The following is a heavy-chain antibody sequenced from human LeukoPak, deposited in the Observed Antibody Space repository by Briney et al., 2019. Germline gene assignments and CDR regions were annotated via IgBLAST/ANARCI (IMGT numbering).Heavy chain of an antibody. CDR3: ARAIAGAYFDY. J-gene: IGHJ4*02. D-gene: IGHD6-13*01. CDR2: FHASGSI. V-gene: IGHV4-4*07. Sequence: SETLSLTCSASGGSISNYYWSWIRQPAGKGLEWIWSFHASGSINYRPSLKSRVTMSVDTSKNQFSLKLSSVTAADTAVYYCARAIAGAYFDYWGQGTLVTVSS. CDR1: GGSISNYY.